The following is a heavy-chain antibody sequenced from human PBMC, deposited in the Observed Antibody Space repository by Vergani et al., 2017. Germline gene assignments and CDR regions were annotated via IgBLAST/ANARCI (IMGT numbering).Heavy chain of an antibody. CDR2: INAGNGNT. J-gene: IGHJ4*02. D-gene: IGHD3-22*01. V-gene: IGHV1-3*01. Sequence: QVQLVQSGAEVKKPGASVKVSCKASGYTFTSYAMHWVRQAPGQRLEWMGWINAGNGNTKYSQKFQGRVTITRDTSASTAYMELSSLRSEDTAVYYCAREAGNYYYDSSGYSNWGQGTLVTVSS. CDR3: AREAGNYYYDSSGYSN. CDR1: GYTFTSYA.